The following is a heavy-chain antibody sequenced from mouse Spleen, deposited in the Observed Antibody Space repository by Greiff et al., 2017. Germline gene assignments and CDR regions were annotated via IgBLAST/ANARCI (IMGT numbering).Heavy chain of an antibody. CDR3: ARWRGNSYFDY. CDR2: IYPGDGDT. CDR1: GYAFSSYW. V-gene: IGHV1-80*01. Sequence: QVQLKESGAELVKPGASVKISCKASGYAFSSYWMNWVKQRPGKGLEWIGQIYPGDGDTNYNGKFKGKATLTADKSSSTAYMQLSSLTSEDSAVYFCARWRGNSYFDYWGQGTTLTVSS. J-gene: IGHJ2*01. D-gene: IGHD2-1*01.